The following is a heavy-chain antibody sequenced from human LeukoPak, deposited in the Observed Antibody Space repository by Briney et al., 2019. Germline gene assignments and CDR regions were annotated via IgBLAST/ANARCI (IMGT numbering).Heavy chain of an antibody. CDR1: GGPISTYY. CDR2: IYYSGTT. CDR3: ARDLPWGSDY. Sequence: PSETLSLTCTVSGGPISTYYWSWIRQPPGKGLEWIGYIYYSGTTTYNPSLKSRVIISVDTSKNQFSLNLSSVTAADTAVYYCARDLPWGSDYWGQGTLVTVSS. J-gene: IGHJ4*02. V-gene: IGHV4-59*01. D-gene: IGHD7-27*01.